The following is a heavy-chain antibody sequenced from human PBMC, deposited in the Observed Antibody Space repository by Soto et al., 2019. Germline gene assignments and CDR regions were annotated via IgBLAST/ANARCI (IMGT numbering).Heavy chain of an antibody. CDR1: GFTFSSYA. J-gene: IGHJ4*02. CDR2: TSSNGAAT. CDR3: ATISVASNTEY. V-gene: IGHV3-23*01. D-gene: IGHD5-12*01. Sequence: AGGSLRLSCAASGFTFSSYAMSWVRQAPGKGLDWVSSTSSNGAATYYGDSVRGRFAFSRDNSKNMLYLQMNSLTAGDTAVYYCATISVASNTEYWGQGTQVTVSS.